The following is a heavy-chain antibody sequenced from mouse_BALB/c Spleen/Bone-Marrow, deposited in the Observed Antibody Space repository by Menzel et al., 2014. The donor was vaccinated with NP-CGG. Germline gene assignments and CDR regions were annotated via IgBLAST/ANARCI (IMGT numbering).Heavy chain of an antibody. CDR2: IDPETGGT. J-gene: IGHJ3*01. Sequence: VQLQQSGAELVRPGASVTLSCKASGYTFTDYEMHWVKRAPVHGLEWIGAIDPETGGTAYNQKFKGKATLTADKSSSTAYMELRSLTSEDSAVYYCTSYDWFAYWGQGTLVTVSA. D-gene: IGHD2-12*01. CDR1: GYTFTDYE. CDR3: TSYDWFAY. V-gene: IGHV1-15*01.